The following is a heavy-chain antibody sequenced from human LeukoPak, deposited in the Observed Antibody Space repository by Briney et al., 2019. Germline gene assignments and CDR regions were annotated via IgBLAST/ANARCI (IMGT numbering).Heavy chain of an antibody. CDR1: GFSLSTSGVG. V-gene: IGHV2-5*02. CDR2: IYWDDDK. Sequence: SGPTLVNPTQTLTLTCTFSGFSLSTSGVGVGWTRQPPGKALEWLALIYWDDDKRYSPSLKSRLTITKDTSKNQVVLTMTNMDPVDTATYYCARRRQYCSSTGCPYYFDYWGQGTLVTVSS. CDR3: ARRRQYCSSTGCPYYFDY. D-gene: IGHD2-2*01. J-gene: IGHJ4*02.